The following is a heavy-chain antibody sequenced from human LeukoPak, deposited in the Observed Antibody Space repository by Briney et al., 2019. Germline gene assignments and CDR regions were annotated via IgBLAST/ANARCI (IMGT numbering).Heavy chain of an antibody. CDR2: IYHTGGSN. V-gene: IGHV4-4*02. CDR3: ARTSQGSSGYHPYYFEF. CDR1: GGSISSTNW. Sequence: PSGTLSLTCTVSGGSISSTNWWTWVRQSPGKGLGWIGEIYHTGGSNNYNLSLKSRVTMFVDQSKNQFYLKLNSVTAADTAVYYCARTSQGSSGYHPYYFEFWGRGTQVTVSS. D-gene: IGHD3-22*01. J-gene: IGHJ4*02.